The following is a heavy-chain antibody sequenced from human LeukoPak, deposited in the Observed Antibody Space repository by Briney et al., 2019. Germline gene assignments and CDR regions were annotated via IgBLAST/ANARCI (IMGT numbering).Heavy chain of an antibody. J-gene: IGHJ4*02. CDR2: INGYGSST. V-gene: IGHV3-74*01. D-gene: IGHD5-18*01. CDR3: ARDAPGNTALDY. Sequence: GGSLRLSCAASGFTFVSYWMHWVRQAPGKGLVWVSRINGYGSSTDFADSVKGRFIISRDNAKNTLYLQMNSLRAEDTAVYYCARDAPGNTALDYWGQGTLVTVSS. CDR1: GFTFVSYW.